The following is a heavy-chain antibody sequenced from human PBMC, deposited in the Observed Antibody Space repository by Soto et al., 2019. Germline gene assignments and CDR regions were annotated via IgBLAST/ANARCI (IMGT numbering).Heavy chain of an antibody. J-gene: IGHJ6*02. D-gene: IGHD3-10*01. Sequence: QVQLVPSGAAVKTPGASVKVSCKASGYTFTSYYMHWVRQAPGQGLEWMGIINPSGGSTSYAQKFQGRVTMTRDTSTSTVYMELSSLRSEDTAVYYCAAMPYYYGSGIFRNHYYYYVMDVWGQGTTVTVSS. CDR3: AAMPYYYGSGIFRNHYYYYVMDV. V-gene: IGHV1-46*01. CDR2: INPSGGST. CDR1: GYTFTSYY.